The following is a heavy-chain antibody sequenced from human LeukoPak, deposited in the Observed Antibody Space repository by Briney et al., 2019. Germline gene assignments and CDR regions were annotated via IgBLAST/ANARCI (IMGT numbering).Heavy chain of an antibody. V-gene: IGHV3-21*01. CDR1: AITFSNSW. CDR2: ISSSSSYI. J-gene: IGHJ4*02. CDR3: ARATVVKVDY. D-gene: IGHD4-23*01. Sequence: GGSLRLSCAASAITFSNSWMNWVRQAPGKGPEWVSSISSSSSYIYYADSVKGRFTISRDNAKNSLYLQMNSLRAEDTAVYYCARATVVKVDYWGQGTLVTVSS.